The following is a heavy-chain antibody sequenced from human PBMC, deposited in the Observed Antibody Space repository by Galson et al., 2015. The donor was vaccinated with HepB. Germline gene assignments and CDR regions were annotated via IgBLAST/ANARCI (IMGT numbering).Heavy chain of an antibody. V-gene: IGHV4-39*07. CDR1: GGSISSSSYY. CDR2: IYYSGST. CDR3: SIFGVVNDY. D-gene: IGHD3-3*01. Sequence: LTCTVSGGSISSSSYYWGWIRQPPGKGLEWIGSIYYSGSTYYNPSLKSRVTISVDTSKNQFSLKLSSVTAADTAVYYCSIFGVVNDYWGQGTLVTVSS. J-gene: IGHJ4*02.